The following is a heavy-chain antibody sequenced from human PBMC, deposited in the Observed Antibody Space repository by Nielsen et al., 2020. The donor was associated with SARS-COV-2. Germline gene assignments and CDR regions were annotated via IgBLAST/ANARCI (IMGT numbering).Heavy chain of an antibody. J-gene: IGHJ3*02. V-gene: IGHV3-9*01. D-gene: IGHD3-10*01. CDR2: IIWNSGSI. CDR3: AKAGGDAFDI. CDR1: GFTFDDYA. Sequence: SLKISCAASGFTFDDYAMHWVRQAPGKGLEWVSGIIWNSGSIGYADSVKGRFTISRDNAKNSLYLQMNSLRAEDTALYYCAKAGGDAFDIWGQGTMVTVSS.